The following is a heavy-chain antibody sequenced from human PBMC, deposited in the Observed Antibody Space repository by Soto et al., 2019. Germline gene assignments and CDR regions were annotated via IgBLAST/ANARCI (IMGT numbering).Heavy chain of an antibody. CDR1: GFTFSTYA. D-gene: IGHD3-9*01. CDR3: ARGALSSTGLDN. V-gene: IGHV3-23*01. CDR2: INHSGGGT. J-gene: IGHJ4*02. Sequence: EVQLLESGGGLVQPGGSLRLSCAASGFTFSTYAMTWVRQAPGKGLQWVSSINHSGGGTYFADSVMGRFSISRDNSKNTLYLKMNGLRAEDTAVYYCARGALSSTGLDNWGQGTLVTVSS.